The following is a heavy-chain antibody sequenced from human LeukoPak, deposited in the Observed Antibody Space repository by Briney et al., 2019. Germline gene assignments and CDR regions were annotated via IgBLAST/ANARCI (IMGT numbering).Heavy chain of an antibody. V-gene: IGHV3-21*01. CDR3: ASSSFNGMDV. CDR2: ISSSSSYI. D-gene: IGHD6-13*01. CDR1: GFTFSSYS. Sequence: PGGSLRLSCAASGFTFSSYSMNWVRQAPGKGLEWVSSISSSSSYIYYADSVKGRFTMSRDNAKNSLYLQMNSLRDEDTAVYYCASSSFNGMDVWGQGTTVTVSS. J-gene: IGHJ6*02.